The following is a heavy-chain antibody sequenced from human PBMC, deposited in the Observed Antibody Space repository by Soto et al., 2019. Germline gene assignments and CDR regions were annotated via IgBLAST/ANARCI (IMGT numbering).Heavy chain of an antibody. D-gene: IGHD6-13*01. CDR2: IIPIFGTA. J-gene: IGHJ6*02. Sequence: SVKISCKASGGTFSSYAISWVRQAPGQGLEWMGGIIPIFGTANYAQKFQGRVTITADESTSTAYMELSSLRSEDTAVYYCARATSIAGYYYGMDFWGQGTTVTVCS. V-gene: IGHV1-69*13. CDR3: ARATSIAGYYYGMDF. CDR1: GGTFSSYA.